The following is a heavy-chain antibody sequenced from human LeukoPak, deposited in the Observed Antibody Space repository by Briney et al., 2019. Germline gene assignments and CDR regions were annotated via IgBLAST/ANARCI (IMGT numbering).Heavy chain of an antibody. CDR2: IYYSGST. CDR3: ARGADYGDYVDY. J-gene: IGHJ4*02. CDR1: GGSISSYY. D-gene: IGHD4-17*01. V-gene: IGHV4-59*01. Sequence: SETLSLTCTVSGGSISSYYGSWIRQPPGKGLEWIGYIYYSGSTNYNPSLKSRVTISVDTSKNQFSLKLSSVTAADTAVYYCARGADYGDYVDYWGQGNLVTVSS.